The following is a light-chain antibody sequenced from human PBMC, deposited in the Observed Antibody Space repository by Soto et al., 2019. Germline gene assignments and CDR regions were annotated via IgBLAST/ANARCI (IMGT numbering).Light chain of an antibody. J-gene: IGLJ2*01. CDR1: SSDVGGYNY. V-gene: IGLV2-14*01. CDR2: EVS. Sequence: QSVLTQPASVSGSPGQSITFSCTGTSSDVGGYNYVSWYQQHPGKAPKLMIYEVSNRPSGISNRFSGSKSGNTASLTISGLQAEDEADYYCSSFTRTNTVVFGGGTKVTVL. CDR3: SSFTRTNTVV.